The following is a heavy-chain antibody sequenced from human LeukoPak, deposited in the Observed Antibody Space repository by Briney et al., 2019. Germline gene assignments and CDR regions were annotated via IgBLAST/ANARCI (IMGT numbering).Heavy chain of an antibody. J-gene: IGHJ5*02. D-gene: IGHD4-17*01. V-gene: IGHV3-9*01. CDR3: TKDPNGDYVGAFDP. CDR2: ISWNSGYI. CDR1: GFTFDDYA. Sequence: TGGSLRLSCAASGFTFDDYAMHWVRQAPGKGLEWVSGISWNSGYIGYADSVKGRFTISRDNAKNSLYLQMNSLRAEDTAVYYCTKDPNGDYVGAFDPWGQGTLVTVSS.